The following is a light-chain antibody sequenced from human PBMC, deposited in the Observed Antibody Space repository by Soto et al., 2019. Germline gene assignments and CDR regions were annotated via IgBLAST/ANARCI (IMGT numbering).Light chain of an antibody. Sequence: QSALTQPASVSGSPGQSITISCTGTSSDVGGYNHVSWYQQHPGKAPKLIIYDVSKRPSGVPDRFSGSKSGNTASLTISGLQAEDEADYYCCSYAGSFHVVFGGGTKLTVL. V-gene: IGLV2-11*01. CDR2: DVS. CDR3: CSYAGSFHVV. J-gene: IGLJ2*01. CDR1: SSDVGGYNH.